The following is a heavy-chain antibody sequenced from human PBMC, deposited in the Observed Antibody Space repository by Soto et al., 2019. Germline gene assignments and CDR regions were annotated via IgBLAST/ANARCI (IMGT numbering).Heavy chain of an antibody. J-gene: IGHJ6*02. CDR2: IYPGDSDT. Sequence: PGESLKISCKGSGYSFTSYWIGWVRQMPGKGLEWMGIIYPGDSDTRYSPSFQGQVTISADKSISTAYLQWSSLKASDTAMYYCARSLGIAGVGATHGDYYYYGMDVWGQGTTVTVYS. D-gene: IGHD1-26*01. CDR3: ARSLGIAGVGATHGDYYYYGMDV. CDR1: GYSFTSYW. V-gene: IGHV5-51*01.